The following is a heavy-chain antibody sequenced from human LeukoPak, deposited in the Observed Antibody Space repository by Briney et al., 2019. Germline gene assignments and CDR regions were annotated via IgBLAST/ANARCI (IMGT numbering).Heavy chain of an antibody. CDR3: AGDYASDL. CDR2: ISRSGDTI. J-gene: IGHJ4*02. V-gene: IGHV3-48*03. Sequence: GGSLRLSCAASGFTFSRYEMNWVRQAPGKGLEWVSYISRSGDTIYFADSVKGRFTISRDNAKNSLYLQMSSLRAEDTAVYYCAGDYASDLWGQGTLVTVSS. CDR1: GFTFSRYE. D-gene: IGHD3-10*01.